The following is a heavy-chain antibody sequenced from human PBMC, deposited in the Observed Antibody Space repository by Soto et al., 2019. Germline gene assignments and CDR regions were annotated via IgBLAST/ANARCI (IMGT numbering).Heavy chain of an antibody. CDR3: ARVPLTTPWPQYQAYNWFDP. CDR2: ISAYNGNT. J-gene: IGHJ5*02. CDR1: GYTFTSYG. V-gene: IGHV1-18*01. Sequence: GASVKVSCKASGYTFTSYGISWVRQAPGQGLEWMGWISAYNGNTNYAQKLQGRVTMTTDTSMSTAYMELRSLRSDDTAVYYCARVPLTTPWPQYQAYNWFDPWGQGTLVTVSS. D-gene: IGHD2-15*01.